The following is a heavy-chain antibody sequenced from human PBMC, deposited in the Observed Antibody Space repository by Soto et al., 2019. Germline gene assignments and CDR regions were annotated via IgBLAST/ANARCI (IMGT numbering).Heavy chain of an antibody. CDR3: ARAPGDSSGWYNY. J-gene: IGHJ4*02. CDR2: IYYSGST. CDR1: CGSISISSYY. V-gene: IGHV4-39*01. D-gene: IGHD6-19*01. Sequence: LSLTCTVSCGSISISSYYWGWIRQPPGKGLEWIGSIYYSGSTYYNPSLKSRVTISVDTSKNQFSLKLSSVTAADTAVYYCARAPGDSSGWYNYWGQGTLVTVSS.